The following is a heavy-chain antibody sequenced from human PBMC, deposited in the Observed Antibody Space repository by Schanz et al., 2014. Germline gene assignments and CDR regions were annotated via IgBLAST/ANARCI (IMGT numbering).Heavy chain of an antibody. CDR2: INGYNGHT. V-gene: IGHV1-18*01. CDR3: TRGGYSYALSAFDI. J-gene: IGHJ3*02. Sequence: QVQLVQSGAEVKKPGASVKVSCKASGGTFSSYTISWVRQAPGQGLEWMGWINGYNGHTLYAQKLQGRVTMTTDTSTGTAYMELRSLRSDDTALYYCTRGGYSYALSAFDIWGQGTMVTVSS. D-gene: IGHD5-18*01. CDR1: GGTFSSYT.